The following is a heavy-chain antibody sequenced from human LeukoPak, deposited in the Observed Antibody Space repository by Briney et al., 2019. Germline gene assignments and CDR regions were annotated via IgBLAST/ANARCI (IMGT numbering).Heavy chain of an antibody. Sequence: SVKVSCKASGGTFSSYAISWVRQAPGQGLEWMGGIIPIFGTANYAQKFQGRVTITADESTSTAYMELSSLRSEDTAVYDCARAFDSSGYGIDYWGQGTLVTVSS. CDR3: ARAFDSSGYGIDY. J-gene: IGHJ4*02. CDR2: IIPIFGTA. D-gene: IGHD3-22*01. CDR1: GGTFSSYA. V-gene: IGHV1-69*13.